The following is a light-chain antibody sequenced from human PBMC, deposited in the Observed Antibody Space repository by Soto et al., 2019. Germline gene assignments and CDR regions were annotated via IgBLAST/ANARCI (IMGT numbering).Light chain of an antibody. J-gene: IGKJ1*01. CDR1: QSVSSSY. V-gene: IGKV3-20*01. CDR2: GAS. Sequence: DIVLKGSRGTLSLSPGERATLSGMASQSVSSSYLAWYQQKPGQAPRLLIYGASSRATGIPDRFSGSGSGTDFTLTISRLEPEDFAVYYCQQYGSSRWTFGQGTKVDI. CDR3: QQYGSSRWT.